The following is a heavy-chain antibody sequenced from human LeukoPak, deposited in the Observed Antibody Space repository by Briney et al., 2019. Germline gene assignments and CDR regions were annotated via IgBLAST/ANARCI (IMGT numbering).Heavy chain of an antibody. CDR3: ARDNRATFDY. V-gene: IGHV3-30-3*01. CDR1: GFTFSSYA. J-gene: IGHJ4*02. CDR2: ISYDGSNK. Sequence: GGSLRLSCAASGFTFSSYAMHWVRQAPGKGLEWVAVISYDGSNKYYADSVKGRFTISRDNSKNTLYLQMNSPRAEDTAVYYCARDNRATFDYRGQGTLVTVSS.